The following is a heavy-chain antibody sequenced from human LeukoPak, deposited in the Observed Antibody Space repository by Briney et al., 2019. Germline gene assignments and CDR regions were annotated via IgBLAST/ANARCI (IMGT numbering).Heavy chain of an antibody. V-gene: IGHV3-11*01. Sequence: PGGSLRLSCAASGFTFSDYYMSWIRQAPGKGLEWVSYISSSGSTIYYADSVKGRFTISRDNAKNSLYLQMNSLRAEDTAVCYCARDSSGYDKYFDYWGQGTLVTVSS. J-gene: IGHJ4*02. CDR3: ARDSSGYDKYFDY. CDR2: ISSSGSTI. D-gene: IGHD5-12*01. CDR1: GFTFSDYY.